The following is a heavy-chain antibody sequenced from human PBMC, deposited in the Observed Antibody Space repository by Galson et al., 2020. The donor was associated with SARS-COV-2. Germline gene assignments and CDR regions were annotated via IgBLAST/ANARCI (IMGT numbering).Heavy chain of an antibody. V-gene: IGHV1-18*01. CDR3: ASGVRAVPTLDY. Sequence: ASVKVSCKASGYIFTRYGISWVRQAPGQGLEWMGRISVYNGDRNYAQKLQGRVTMTADTSTSTAYMELRSLRSDDTAVYYCASGVRAVPTLDYWGQGTLATVSS. CDR1: GYIFTRYG. CDR2: ISVYNGDR. J-gene: IGHJ4*02. D-gene: IGHD3-10*01.